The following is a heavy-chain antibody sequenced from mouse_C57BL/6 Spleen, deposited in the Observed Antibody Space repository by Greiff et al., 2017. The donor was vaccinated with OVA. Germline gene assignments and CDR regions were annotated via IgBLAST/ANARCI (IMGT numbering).Heavy chain of an antibody. J-gene: IGHJ3*01. CDR3: ARRRDGNYGGFAY. CDR1: GFTFSSYG. Sequence: EVQLVESGGDLVKPGGSLKLSCAASGFTFSSYGMSWVRQTPDKRLEWVATISSGGSYTYYPDSVKGRFTISRDNAKNTLYLQMSSLKSEDTAMYYCARRRDGNYGGFAYWGQGTLVTVSA. V-gene: IGHV5-6*01. D-gene: IGHD2-1*01. CDR2: ISSGGSYT.